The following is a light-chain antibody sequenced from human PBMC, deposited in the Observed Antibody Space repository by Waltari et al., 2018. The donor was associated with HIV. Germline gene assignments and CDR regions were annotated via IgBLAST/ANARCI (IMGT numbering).Light chain of an antibody. CDR1: SSDVGGYNF. Sequence: QSALTQPPSASASPGQSVTISCTGTSSDVGGYNFVSWYQQRPGKAPKLIVYQVTRRPSGVPDRCAGSKSDNTASLTVSGLQAEDEADYYCSSLAGNNYKVLFGGGTKLTVL. V-gene: IGLV2-8*01. CDR2: QVT. CDR3: SSLAGNNYKVL. J-gene: IGLJ2*01.